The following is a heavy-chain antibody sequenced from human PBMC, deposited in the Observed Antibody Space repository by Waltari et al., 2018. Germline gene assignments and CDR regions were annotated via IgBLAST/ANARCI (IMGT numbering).Heavy chain of an antibody. Sequence: QVQLQESGPGLVKPSEPLSPTLRVSGAAMAGSSWGWILQSPGRGLEWIGNVYSGGNTKYNPSLQSRISMTVDTSKKQISLSLSVVTAADAAVYFCARQRGSYYSAFDYWGQGTRVAVSS. J-gene: IGHJ4*02. D-gene: IGHD1-26*01. CDR2: VYSGGNT. CDR1: GAAMAGSS. V-gene: IGHV4-59*13. CDR3: ARQRGSYYSAFDY.